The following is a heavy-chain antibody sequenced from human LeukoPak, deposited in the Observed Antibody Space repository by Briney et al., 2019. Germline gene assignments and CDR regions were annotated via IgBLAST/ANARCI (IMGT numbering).Heavy chain of an antibody. CDR3: ARDVGEYCSSTNCYASHY. J-gene: IGHJ4*02. CDR1: GYTFIGYY. CDR2: INPHSGGT. V-gene: IGHV1-2*02. D-gene: IGHD2-2*01. Sequence: ASVKVSCKASGYTFIGYYIHWVRQAPGQGREWMGWINPHSGGTNYAQKFQGGVTMTRDTSITTAYMELSSLGSDDTAVYYCARDVGEYCSSTNCYASHYWGQGTLVTVSS.